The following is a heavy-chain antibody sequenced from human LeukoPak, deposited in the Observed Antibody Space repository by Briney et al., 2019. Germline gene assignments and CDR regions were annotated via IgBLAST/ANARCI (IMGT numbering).Heavy chain of an antibody. D-gene: IGHD6-6*01. Sequence: ASVKVSCKASGYTFTSYGISWVRQAPGQGLEWMGWISAYNGNTNYAQKLQGRVTMTTDTSTDTAYMELSSLRSEDTAVYYCATDLLSSGDYWGQGTLVTVSS. V-gene: IGHV1-18*01. CDR1: GYTFTSYG. CDR3: ATDLLSSGDY. CDR2: ISAYNGNT. J-gene: IGHJ4*02.